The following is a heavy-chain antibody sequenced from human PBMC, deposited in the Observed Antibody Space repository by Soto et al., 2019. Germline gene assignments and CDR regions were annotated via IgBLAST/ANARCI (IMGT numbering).Heavy chain of an antibody. CDR2: IYFSGIT. J-gene: IGHJ4*02. CDR1: GGSVSDSLSY. Sequence: SETLSLTCIISGGSVSDSLSYWGWIRQPPGKRPEWIGIIYFSGITSYNPSLKSRVTISVDTSKNQFSLKLSSVTAADTAVYYCMLGSGWKDFDYWGQGTLVTVSS. CDR3: MLGSGWKDFDY. V-gene: IGHV4-39*01. D-gene: IGHD3-22*01.